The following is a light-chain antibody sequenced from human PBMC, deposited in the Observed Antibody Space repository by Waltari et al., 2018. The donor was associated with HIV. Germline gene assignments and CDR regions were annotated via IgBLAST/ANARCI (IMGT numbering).Light chain of an antibody. Sequence: DIQMTQSPSSLSASVGDRVTITCRASRSVSTFLNWYQQKPGKAPKRLIYTASSLQTGVPSRFSGFGSGTDVTLTISGLRPEDSATYYCQQSYDNPRSFGQGTKVEV. J-gene: IGKJ1*01. CDR2: TAS. CDR3: QQSYDNPRS. V-gene: IGKV1-39*01. CDR1: RSVSTF.